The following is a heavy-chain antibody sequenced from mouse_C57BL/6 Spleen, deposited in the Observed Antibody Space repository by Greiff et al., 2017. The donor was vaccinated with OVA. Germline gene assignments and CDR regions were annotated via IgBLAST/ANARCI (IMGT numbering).Heavy chain of an antibody. V-gene: IGHV14-3*01. Sequence: EVQLQQSVAELVRPGASVKLSCTASGFNIKNSYMHWVKQRPEQGLEWLGRIDPANGNTKYAPKFQGKATITADTSSNTAYLQLSSLTSEDTAIYYCASPITTVVAKDAMDYWGQGTSVTVSS. CDR2: IDPANGNT. CDR1: GFNIKNSY. D-gene: IGHD1-1*01. CDR3: ASPITTVVAKDAMDY. J-gene: IGHJ4*01.